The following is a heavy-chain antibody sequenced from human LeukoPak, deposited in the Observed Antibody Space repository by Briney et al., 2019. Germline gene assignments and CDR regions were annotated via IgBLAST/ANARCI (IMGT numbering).Heavy chain of an antibody. CDR1: GFTFSNYD. J-gene: IGHJ4*02. CDR3: TKRLVRHFDY. CDR2: ISASDDST. D-gene: IGHD6-19*01. V-gene: IGHV3-23*01. Sequence: GGSLRLSCAASGFTFSNYDMNWVGQAAGKGLDWVSTISASDDSTYYADSVKGRFNISRDKSTNTLYLQMNSLRAEDTAVYYCTKRLVRHFDYWGQGTLVTVSS.